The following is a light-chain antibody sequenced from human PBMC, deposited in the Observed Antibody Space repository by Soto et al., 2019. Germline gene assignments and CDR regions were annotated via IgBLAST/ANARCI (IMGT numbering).Light chain of an antibody. V-gene: IGKV3-11*01. CDR1: QGIRNY. CDR3: QQRSNWPA. CDR2: DAS. Sequence: EVVLTQSPATLSLSPGERATLSCRASQGIRNYLAWYQQKPSKAPRLLIYDASNMATGIPARFSGSGSGTDFTLTISSLEPEDFAVYYCQQRSNWPAFGQGTKVDI. J-gene: IGKJ1*01.